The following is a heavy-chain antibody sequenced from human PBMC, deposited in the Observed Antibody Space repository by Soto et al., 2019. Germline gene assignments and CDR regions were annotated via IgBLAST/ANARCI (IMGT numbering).Heavy chain of an antibody. CDR3: AFNCGGDCPFDY. J-gene: IGHJ4*02. V-gene: IGHV1-69*02. CDR2: IIPILGIA. Sequence: SVKVSCKASGGTFSSYTISWVRQAPGQGLEWMGRIIPILGIANYARKFQGRVTITADKSTSTAYMELSSLRSEDTAVYYCAFNCGGDCPFDYWGQGTLVTVSS. CDR1: GGTFSSYT. D-gene: IGHD2-21*02.